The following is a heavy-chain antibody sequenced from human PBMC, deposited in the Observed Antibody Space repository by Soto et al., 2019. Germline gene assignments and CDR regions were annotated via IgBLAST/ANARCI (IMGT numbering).Heavy chain of an antibody. CDR3: ARGLMGGDPRRDYYSYGMDV. CDR2: IIPTFGTA. CDR1: GGTFSSYA. Sequence: QVQLVQSGAEVKKPGSSVKVSCKASGGTFSSYAISWVRQAPGHGLEWMGGIIPTFGTANYAQKFQGRVTITADESTSTAYMELSSLRSEDTAVYYCARGLMGGDPRRDYYSYGMDVWGQGTTVTVSS. V-gene: IGHV1-69*01. J-gene: IGHJ6*02. D-gene: IGHD1-26*01.